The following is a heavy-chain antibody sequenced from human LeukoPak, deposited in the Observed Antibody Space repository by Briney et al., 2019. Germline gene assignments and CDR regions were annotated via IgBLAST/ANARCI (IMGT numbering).Heavy chain of an antibody. D-gene: IGHD2-2*01. CDR2: ISSSSSYI. J-gene: IGHJ5*02. CDR3: ARDRDIVVVPAAYNWFDP. Sequence: GGSLRLSCAASGFTFSSYSMNWVRQAPGKGLEWVSSISSSSSYIYYADSVKGRFTISRDNAKNSLYLQMNSLRAEDTAVYYCARDRDIVVVPAAYNWFDPWGQGTLVTASS. CDR1: GFTFSSYS. V-gene: IGHV3-21*01.